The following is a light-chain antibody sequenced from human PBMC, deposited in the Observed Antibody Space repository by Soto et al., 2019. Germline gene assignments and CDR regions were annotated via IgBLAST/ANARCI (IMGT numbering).Light chain of an antibody. CDR2: SNN. J-gene: IGLJ1*01. CDR3: ATWIDSLNGYV. CDR1: SSNIGSNT. V-gene: IGLV1-44*01. Sequence: QSVLTQPPSASGTPGQRVTISCSGSSSNIGSNTVNWYQQLPGTAPKLLIYSNNQRPSGVPDRFSGSKSGTSASLAISGLQSEYEADYYCATWIDSLNGYVFGTGTKVTVL.